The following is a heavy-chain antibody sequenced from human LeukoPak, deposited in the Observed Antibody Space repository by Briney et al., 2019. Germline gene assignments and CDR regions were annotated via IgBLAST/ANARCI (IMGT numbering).Heavy chain of an antibody. D-gene: IGHD4-17*01. CDR2: IYYSGST. J-gene: IGHJ4*02. V-gene: IGHV4-39*01. CDR3: ASAVTTVTTFDY. Sequence: SETLSLTCTVSGGSISSSSYYWGWIRQPPGKGLEWIGSIYYSGSTYYNPSLKSRVTISVDTSKNQFSLKLSSVTAADTAVYYCASAVTTVTTFDYWGRGTLVTVSS. CDR1: GGSISSSSYY.